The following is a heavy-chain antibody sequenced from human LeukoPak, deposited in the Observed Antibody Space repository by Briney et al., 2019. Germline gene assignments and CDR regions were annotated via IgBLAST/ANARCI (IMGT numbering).Heavy chain of an antibody. Sequence: GASVKVSCKASGYTFNEHGINWVRQAPGQGLEWMGWISTYNGNTNYAQKLQGRVTMSTDTSTSTAYMELRSLRSDDTAVYYCARGGMAVAGLISAGGDYWGQGTLVTVSS. J-gene: IGHJ4*02. CDR1: GYTFNEHG. CDR3: ARGGMAVAGLISAGGDY. CDR2: ISTYNGNT. D-gene: IGHD6-19*01. V-gene: IGHV1-18*01.